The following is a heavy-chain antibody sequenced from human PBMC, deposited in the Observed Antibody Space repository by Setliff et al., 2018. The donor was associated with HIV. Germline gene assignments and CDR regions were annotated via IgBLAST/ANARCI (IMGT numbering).Heavy chain of an antibody. CDR2: INPNSGGT. CDR3: ARVHDGTTTGAFDI. Sequence: ASVKVSCKASEGTFSSYAVSWVRQAPGQGLEWMGRINPNSGGTNYAQKFQGRVTMTRDTSISTAYMELSRLRSDDTVVYYCARVHDGTTTGAFDIWGQGTLVTVSS. D-gene: IGHD3-22*01. V-gene: IGHV1-2*05. CDR1: EGTFSSYA. J-gene: IGHJ3*02.